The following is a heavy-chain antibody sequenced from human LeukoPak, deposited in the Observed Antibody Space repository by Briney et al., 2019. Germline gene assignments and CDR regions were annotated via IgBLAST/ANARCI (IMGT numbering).Heavy chain of an antibody. J-gene: IGHJ4*02. CDR3: ARDPIAYCGGDCYPPGVWSY. D-gene: IGHD2-21*01. CDR2: IIPIFGTA. CDR1: GGTFSSYA. Sequence: GASVKVSCKASGGTFSSYAISWVRQAPGQGLEWMGGIIPIFGTANYAQKFQGRVTITADESTSTAYMELSSLRAEDTAVYYCARDPIAYCGGDCYPPGVWSYWGQGTLVTVSS. V-gene: IGHV1-69*13.